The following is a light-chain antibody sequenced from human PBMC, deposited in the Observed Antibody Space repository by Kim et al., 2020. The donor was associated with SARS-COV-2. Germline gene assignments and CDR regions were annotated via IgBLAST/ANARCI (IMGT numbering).Light chain of an antibody. CDR3: QQYHSSPYT. Sequence: DIVMTQSPDSLAVSLGERATINCKSSQSVLDTSNNKNNLAWFQQKPGQPPKLLIYWASTRESGVPDRFSGSEFGTDFTLTINTLQAEDVALYYCQQYHSSPYTFGQGTKLEI. V-gene: IGKV4-1*01. CDR1: QSVLDTSNNKNN. CDR2: WAS. J-gene: IGKJ2*01.